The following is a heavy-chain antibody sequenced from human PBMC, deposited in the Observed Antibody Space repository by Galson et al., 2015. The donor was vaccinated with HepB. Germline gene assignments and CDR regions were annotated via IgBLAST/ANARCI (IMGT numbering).Heavy chain of an antibody. CDR1: GGTFSSYA. V-gene: IGHV1-69*04. D-gene: IGHD5-24*01. CDR2: TIPILGIA. J-gene: IGHJ4*02. Sequence: SVKVSCKASGGTFSSYAISWVRQAPGQGLEWMGRTIPILGIANYAQKFQGRVTITADKSTSTAYMELSSLRSEDTAVYYCARGLGDGSHYFDYWGQGTLVTVSS. CDR3: ARGLGDGSHYFDY.